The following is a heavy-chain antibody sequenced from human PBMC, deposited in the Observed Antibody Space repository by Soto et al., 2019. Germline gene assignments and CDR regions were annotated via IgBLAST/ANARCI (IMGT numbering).Heavy chain of an antibody. D-gene: IGHD2-15*01. CDR3: AHRQTTGGYCSGGSCHFDY. CDR2: IYWDDDK. Sequence: QITLKGSGPTLVKPTQTLTLTCTFSGFSLSTSGVGVGWIRQPPGKALEWLALIYWDDDKRYSPSLKSRLTITTHTSKNQVVLTMTTMDPVDTATYYCAHRQTTGGYCSGGSCHFDYCGQGTLVTVSS. V-gene: IGHV2-5*02. CDR1: GFSLSTSGVG. J-gene: IGHJ4*02.